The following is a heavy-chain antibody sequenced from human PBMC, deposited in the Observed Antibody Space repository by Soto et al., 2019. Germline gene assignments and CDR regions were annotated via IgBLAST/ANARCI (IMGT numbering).Heavy chain of an antibody. Sequence: GASVKVSCKASGYTFTGYYMHWVRQAPGQGLEWMGWINPNSGGTNYAQKFQGRITMTRDTSISTAYMELSRLRSDDTAVYYCAREAEYSSSSFDYWGQGTLVTVPS. CDR3: AREAEYSSSSFDY. D-gene: IGHD6-6*01. J-gene: IGHJ4*02. CDR1: GYTFTGYY. V-gene: IGHV1-2*02. CDR2: INPNSGGT.